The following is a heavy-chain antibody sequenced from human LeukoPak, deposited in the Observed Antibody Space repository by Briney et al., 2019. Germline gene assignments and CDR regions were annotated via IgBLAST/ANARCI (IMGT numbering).Heavy chain of an antibody. V-gene: IGHV1-69*05. CDR1: GGTFSSYA. Sequence: GASVKVSCKASGGTFSSYAISWVRQAPGQGIEWMGGIIPIFGTANYAQKFQGRVTITTDESTSTAYMELSSLRSEDTAVYYCARGVWNYESVYYYMDVWGKGTTVTVSS. J-gene: IGHJ6*03. CDR3: ARGVWNYESVYYYMDV. CDR2: IIPIFGTA. D-gene: IGHD1-7*01.